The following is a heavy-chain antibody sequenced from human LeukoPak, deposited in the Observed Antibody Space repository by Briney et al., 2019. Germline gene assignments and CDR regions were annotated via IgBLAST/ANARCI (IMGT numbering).Heavy chain of an antibody. CDR2: INPSGGST. CDR3: ARAAPLLELPGSHFDY. CDR1: GYTFTSYY. V-gene: IGHV1-46*01. D-gene: IGHD3-10*01. J-gene: IGHJ4*02. Sequence: ASVKVSCKASGYTFTSYYMHWVRQAPGQGLEWMGIINPSGGSTSYAQKFQGRVTMTRDTSTSTVYMELSSLRSEDTAVYYRARAAPLLELPGSHFDYWGQGTLVTVSS.